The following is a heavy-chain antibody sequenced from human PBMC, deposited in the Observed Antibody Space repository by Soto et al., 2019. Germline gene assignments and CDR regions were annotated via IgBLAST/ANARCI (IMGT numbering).Heavy chain of an antibody. Sequence: GASVKVSCKASGYTFTSYYMHWVRQAPGQGLEWMGIINPSGGSTSYAQKFQGRVTMTRDTSTSTVYMELSRLRSEDTAVYYCARVDIQVGVDYWGQGTLVTVSS. CDR3: ARVDIQVGVDY. CDR2: INPSGGST. CDR1: GYTFTSYY. J-gene: IGHJ4*02. V-gene: IGHV1-46*01.